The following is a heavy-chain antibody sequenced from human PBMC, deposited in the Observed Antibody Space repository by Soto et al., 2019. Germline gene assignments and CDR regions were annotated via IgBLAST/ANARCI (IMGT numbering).Heavy chain of an antibody. Sequence: PSETLSLTCTVSGGSISSSSYYWGWIRQPPGKGLEWIGSIYYSGSTYYNPSLKSRVTISVDTSKNQFSLKLSSVTAADTAVYYCARGPFTSLVLNWFDPWGQGTLVTVSS. D-gene: IGHD2-2*01. CDR3: ARGPFTSLVLNWFDP. CDR2: IYYSGST. J-gene: IGHJ5*02. CDR1: GGSISSSSYY. V-gene: IGHV4-39*01.